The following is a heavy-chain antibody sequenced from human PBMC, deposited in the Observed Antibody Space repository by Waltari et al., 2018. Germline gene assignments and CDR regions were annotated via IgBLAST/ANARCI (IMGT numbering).Heavy chain of an antibody. CDR1: GFTFSSYA. D-gene: IGHD3-10*01. Sequence: EVQLVASGGGLVQPGGSLRLSCAASGFTFSSYAMSWVRQAQGKGLEWVSAIRGSGCSTHYADSVKGRFTISRDNSKNTLYLQMNSLRAQDTALYYCVRDDTYYHWGQGTLVTVSS. V-gene: IGHV3-23*04. CDR2: IRGSGCST. J-gene: IGHJ4*02. CDR3: VRDDTYYH.